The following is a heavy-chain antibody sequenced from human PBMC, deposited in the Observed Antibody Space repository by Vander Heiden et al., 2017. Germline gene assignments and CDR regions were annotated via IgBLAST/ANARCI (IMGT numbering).Heavy chain of an antibody. CDR1: GYTFTGYY. CDR2: INPNSGGT. V-gene: IGHV1-2*04. J-gene: IGHJ3*02. Sequence: QVRLVQSLAEVKKPGASVKVSCQASGYTFTGYYMHWVRQAPGQGLEWMGWINPNSGGTNYAQKFQGWVTMTRDTSISTAYMELSRLRSDDTAVYYCARGVWELSGAFDIWGQGTMVTVSS. CDR3: ARGVWELSGAFDI. D-gene: IGHD1-26*01.